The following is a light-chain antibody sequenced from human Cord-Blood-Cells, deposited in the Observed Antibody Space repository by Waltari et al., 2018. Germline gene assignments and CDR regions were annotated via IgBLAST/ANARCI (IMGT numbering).Light chain of an antibody. V-gene: IGKV1-33*01. CDR2: DVS. Sequence: DIQMTQSPSSLSASVGDRVTITCQASQDISNYLNWYQQKPGKAPKLLIYDVSNLETVVPSRFSGRGSGTDFTFTISSLQPEDIATEYCQQYDNLPLTFGGGTKVEIK. CDR1: QDISNY. J-gene: IGKJ4*01. CDR3: QQYDNLPLT.